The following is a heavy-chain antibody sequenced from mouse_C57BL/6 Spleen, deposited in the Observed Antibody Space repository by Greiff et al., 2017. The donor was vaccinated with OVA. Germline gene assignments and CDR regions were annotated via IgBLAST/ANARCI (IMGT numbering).Heavy chain of an antibody. D-gene: IGHD1-1*01. J-gene: IGHJ4*01. V-gene: IGHV2-6-1*01. CDR2: IWSDGST. Sequence: QVQLKQSGPGLVAPSQSLSITCTVSGFSLTSYGVHWVRQPPGKGLEWLVVIWSDGSTTYNSALKSRLSISKDNSKSQVFLKMNSLQTDDTAMYYCARHVEITTDAMDYWGQGTSVTVSS. CDR3: ARHVEITTDAMDY. CDR1: GFSLTSYG.